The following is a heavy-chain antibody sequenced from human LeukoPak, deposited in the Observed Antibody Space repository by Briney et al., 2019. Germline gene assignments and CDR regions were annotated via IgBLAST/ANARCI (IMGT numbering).Heavy chain of an antibody. Sequence: PSETLSLTXTVSGGSISSYYWSWIRQPPGKGLEWIGYIYYSGSTNYNPSLKSRVTISVDTSKNQFSLKLSSVTAADTAVYYCARARTTVTTPYFDYWGQGTLVTVSS. V-gene: IGHV4-59*01. CDR2: IYYSGST. J-gene: IGHJ4*02. CDR1: GGSISSYY. D-gene: IGHD4-17*01. CDR3: ARARTTVTTPYFDY.